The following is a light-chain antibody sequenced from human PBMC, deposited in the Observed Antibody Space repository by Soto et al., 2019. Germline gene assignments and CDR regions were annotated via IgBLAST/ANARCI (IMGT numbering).Light chain of an antibody. J-gene: IGLJ1*01. CDR3: SLYISGSTYV. CDR1: GTDVGQXXX. CDR2: HVS. Sequence: QSVLTQPPSASGSPGQSVTISFTGAGTDVGQXXXXSXXXXXPGKAPKXLIHHVSRRPSGVPARFSGSKSGSTASLTISGLQAEDEADYYCSLYISGSTYVFGTGTKVTVL. V-gene: IGLV2-18*01.